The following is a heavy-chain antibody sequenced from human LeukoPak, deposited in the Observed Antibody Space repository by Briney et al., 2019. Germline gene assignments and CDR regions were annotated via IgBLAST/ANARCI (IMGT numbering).Heavy chain of an antibody. CDR1: GFTFCSYS. CDR3: AELGITMIGGV. V-gene: IGHV3-23*01. CDR2: ISADSATT. Sequence: GGSLRLSCAASGFTFCSYSMTWVRRAPGKGLEWVSDISADSATTFYADSVKGRFTISRDNAKNTVFLQMSSLRAEDTALYYCAELGITMIGGVWGKGTTVTISS. D-gene: IGHD3-10*02. J-gene: IGHJ6*04.